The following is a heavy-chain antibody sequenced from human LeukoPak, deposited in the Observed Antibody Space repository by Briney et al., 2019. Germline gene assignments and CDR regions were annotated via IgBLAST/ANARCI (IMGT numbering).Heavy chain of an antibody. CDR3: AKTNGYYSD. V-gene: IGHV3-23*01. D-gene: IGHD3-22*01. CDR2: ISGSGGTT. J-gene: IGHJ4*02. CDR1: GFTFSTYG. Sequence: PGGSLRLSCAASGFTFSTYGMKWVRHARGEGLEWVSGISGSGGTTYYADSVKGRFTISRDNSKNPLSLQMSSLRAEDTAVYYCAKTNGYYSDWGQGTLVTVSS.